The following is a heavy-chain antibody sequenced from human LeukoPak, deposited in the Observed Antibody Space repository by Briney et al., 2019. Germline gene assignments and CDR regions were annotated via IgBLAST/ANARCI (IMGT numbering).Heavy chain of an antibody. CDR2: VHNSGST. Sequence: SETLSLTCTVSGGSFSNYFRGWIQQPPGRGLEWIGYVHNSGSTNYNPSLKSRVTISVDTSKNQFSLKLSSVTAADTAVYYCASVYSSGWSYYFDYWGQGTLVTVSS. D-gene: IGHD6-19*01. J-gene: IGHJ4*02. CDR1: GGSFSNYF. CDR3: ASVYSSGWSYYFDY. V-gene: IGHV4-59*12.